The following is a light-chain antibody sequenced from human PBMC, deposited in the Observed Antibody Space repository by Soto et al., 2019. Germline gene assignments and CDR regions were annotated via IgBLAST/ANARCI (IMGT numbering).Light chain of an antibody. CDR2: GES. V-gene: IGKV3-20*01. J-gene: IGKJ4*01. Sequence: IGLTQSPGTLSLSPGEGATLSCRARQCFXSSYLAWYQQKPGQSPRLLIYGESSRATGIPDRFSGSGSGTDFTLTISRLEPEDFAVYYWQQYRTFGGGTKVDIK. CDR3: QQYRT. CDR1: QCFXSSY.